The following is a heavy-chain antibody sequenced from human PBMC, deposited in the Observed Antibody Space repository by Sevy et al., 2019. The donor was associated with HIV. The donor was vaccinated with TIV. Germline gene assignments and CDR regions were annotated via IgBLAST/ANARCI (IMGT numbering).Heavy chain of an antibody. Sequence: GGSLRLSCAASGFTFSSYWMSWVRQAPGKGLEWVATMKEDGSEKSHVASVKGRFTISRDNAKNSRYLQMNSLRVDDTALYYCVREGLGGFSYSLDFWGQRTLVTVSS. CDR2: MKEDGSEK. CDR1: GFTFSSYW. J-gene: IGHJ4*02. CDR3: VREGLGGFSYSLDF. D-gene: IGHD5-18*01. V-gene: IGHV3-7*01.